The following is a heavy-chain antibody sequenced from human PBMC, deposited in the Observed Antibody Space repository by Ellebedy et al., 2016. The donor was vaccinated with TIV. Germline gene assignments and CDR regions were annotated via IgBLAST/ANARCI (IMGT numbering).Heavy chain of an antibody. Sequence: PGGSLRLSCAASGFTFSRAWMSWVRQAPGKELAWVGRIQSKKDGETIDYAAPVKGRYTISRDDSRATWYLQMDSLRNEDTSVYFCATKFWGSFPDALDVWGQGTVVSVSS. CDR3: ATKFWGSFPDALDV. V-gene: IGHV3-15*01. D-gene: IGHD7-27*01. J-gene: IGHJ3*01. CDR1: GFTFSRAW. CDR2: IQSKKDGETI.